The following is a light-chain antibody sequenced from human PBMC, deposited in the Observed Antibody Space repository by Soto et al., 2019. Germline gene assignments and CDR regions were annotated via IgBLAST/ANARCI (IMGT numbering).Light chain of an antibody. V-gene: IGKV1-6*01. CDR1: QGIRND. Sequence: IQMTQTNSSLSASVGDRVTISCRASQGIRNDLAWYQQKPWKAPKLLIFAASNLQSGVPSRFSGSGSGTDFTLTISRLQPEDFATYYCLQLYNFSWTFGQGTKVDVK. CDR2: AAS. J-gene: IGKJ1*01. CDR3: LQLYNFSWT.